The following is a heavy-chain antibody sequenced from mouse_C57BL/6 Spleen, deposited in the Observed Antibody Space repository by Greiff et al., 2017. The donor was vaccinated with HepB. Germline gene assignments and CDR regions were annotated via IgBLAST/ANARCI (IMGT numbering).Heavy chain of an antibody. J-gene: IGHJ2*01. CDR1: GYSFTGYY. CDR3: ARSYYGSTLDY. Sequence: EVQLQQSGPELVKPGASVKISCKASGYSFTGYYMNWVKQSPEKSLEWIGEINPSTGGTTYNQKFKAKATLTVDKSSSPAYMQLKSLTSEDSAVYYCARSYYGSTLDYWGQGTTLTVSS. D-gene: IGHD1-1*01. CDR2: INPSTGGT. V-gene: IGHV1-42*01.